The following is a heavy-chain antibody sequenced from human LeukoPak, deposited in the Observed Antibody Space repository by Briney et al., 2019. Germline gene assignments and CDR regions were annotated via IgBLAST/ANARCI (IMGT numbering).Heavy chain of an antibody. Sequence: PGGSLRLSCAASGFTFDDYAMSWVRQAPGKGLEWVSAISGSGGSTYYADSVKGRFTISRDNSKNTLYLQMNSLRAEDTAVYYCAKGNSYGDYDGYYFDYWGQGTLVTVSS. CDR2: ISGSGGST. J-gene: IGHJ4*02. CDR1: GFTFDDYA. CDR3: AKGNSYGDYDGYYFDY. V-gene: IGHV3-23*01. D-gene: IGHD4-17*01.